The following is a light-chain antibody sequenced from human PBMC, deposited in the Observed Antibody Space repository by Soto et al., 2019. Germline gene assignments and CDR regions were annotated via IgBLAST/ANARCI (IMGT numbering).Light chain of an antibody. Sequence: QSARNQPASVSGSPGQSITIACTGTSSDIGHYGYVSWYQQHPGKAPKLMIYHVTYRPSGVSNRYSGSKSGNSASLTISGLQADDEADYYCCSLTTSHTYVFGSGTKVTVL. CDR3: CSLTTSHTYV. CDR2: HVT. J-gene: IGLJ1*01. V-gene: IGLV2-14*03. CDR1: SSDIGHYGY.